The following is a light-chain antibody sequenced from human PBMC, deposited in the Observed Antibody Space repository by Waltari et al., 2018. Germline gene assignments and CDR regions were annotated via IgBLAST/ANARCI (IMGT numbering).Light chain of an antibody. Sequence: DIQMTQSPSSLSASVGDRVTITCQASQDISNYLNWYQQKPGKAPKLLIYDASNLETGVPSRFSGSGSGTDFTFTISSLQPEDIATYYCQQYNSYSPLFGQGTKVEIK. V-gene: IGKV1-33*01. CDR1: QDISNY. CDR2: DAS. J-gene: IGKJ1*01. CDR3: QQYNSYSPL.